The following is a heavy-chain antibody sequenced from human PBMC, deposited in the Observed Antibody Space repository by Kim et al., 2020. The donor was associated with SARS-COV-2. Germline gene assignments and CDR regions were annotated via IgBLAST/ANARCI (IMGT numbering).Heavy chain of an antibody. Sequence: SETLSLNCTVSGGSISSGGYYWSWIRQHPGKGLEWIGYIYYSGSTYYNPSLKSRVTISVDTSKNQFSLKLSSVTAADTAVYYCARDKLDTAMVWDYYYGMDVWGQGTTVTVSS. J-gene: IGHJ6*02. CDR2: IYYSGST. V-gene: IGHV4-31*03. CDR3: ARDKLDTAMVWDYYYGMDV. D-gene: IGHD5-18*01. CDR1: GGSISSGGYY.